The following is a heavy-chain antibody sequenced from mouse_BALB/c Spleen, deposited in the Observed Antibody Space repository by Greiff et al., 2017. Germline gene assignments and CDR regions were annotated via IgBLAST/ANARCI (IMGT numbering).Heavy chain of an antibody. CDR1: GYTFTSYT. J-gene: IGHJ2*01. V-gene: IGHV1-4*01. CDR2: INPSSGYT. CDR3: ATYRYEGYFDY. Sequence: QVQLQQSGAELARPGASVKMSCKASGYTFTSYTMHWVKQRPGQGLEWIGYINPSSGYTNYNQKFKDKATLTADKSSSTAYMQLSSLTSEDSAVYYCATYRYEGYFDYWGQGTTRTVSS. D-gene: IGHD2-14*01.